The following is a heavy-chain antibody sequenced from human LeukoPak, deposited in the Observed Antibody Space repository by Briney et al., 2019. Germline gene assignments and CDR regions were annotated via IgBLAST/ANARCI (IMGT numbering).Heavy chain of an antibody. D-gene: IGHD3-10*01. V-gene: IGHV4-39*01. CDR2: IYYSGST. CDR3: ASAVSSNFMVRGVTTTLDY. CDR1: GGSISSSSYY. Sequence: SETLSLTCSVSGGSISSSSYYWGWIRQPPGKGLEWIGSIYYSGSTYYNPSLKSRVTISVDTSKNQFSLKLSSVTAADTAVYYCASAVSSNFMVRGVTTTLDYWGQGTLVTVSS. J-gene: IGHJ4*02.